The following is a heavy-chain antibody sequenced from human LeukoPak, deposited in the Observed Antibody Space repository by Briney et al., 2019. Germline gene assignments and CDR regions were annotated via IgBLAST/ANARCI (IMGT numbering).Heavy chain of an antibody. CDR2: TYYRSKWGF. CDR1: GDSVSSKSAA. D-gene: IGHD1-1*01. Sequence: PSQTLSLTCAISGDSVSSKSAAWNWIRQSPSRGLEWLGRTYYRSKWGFDYAESLKSRININPDTSKNQFSLQLNSVTPEDTAVYYCARVRTGKLRGNEYFDLWGRGTLVTVSS. V-gene: IGHV6-1*01. J-gene: IGHJ2*01. CDR3: ARVRTGKLRGNEYFDL.